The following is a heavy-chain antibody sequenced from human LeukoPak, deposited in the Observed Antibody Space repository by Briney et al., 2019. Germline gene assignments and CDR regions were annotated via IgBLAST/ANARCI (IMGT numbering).Heavy chain of an antibody. CDR1: GFTFSSYS. D-gene: IGHD3-10*01. CDR2: ISSSSSYI. CDR3: VTDRRGILVRGTTFDY. V-gene: IGHV3-21*01. Sequence: GGSLRLSCAASGFTFSSYSMNWVRQAPGKGLEWVSSISSSSSYIYHADSVKGRFTISRDNAKNSLYLQMNSLRAEDTAVYYCVTDRRGILVRGTTFDYWGQGTLVTVSS. J-gene: IGHJ4*02.